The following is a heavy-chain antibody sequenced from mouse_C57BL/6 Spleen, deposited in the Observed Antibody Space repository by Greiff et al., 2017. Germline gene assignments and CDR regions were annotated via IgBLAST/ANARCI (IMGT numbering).Heavy chain of an antibody. CDR3: ARGTEDYYAMDY. J-gene: IGHJ4*01. CDR2: ISDGGSYT. Sequence: EVKVVESGGGLVKPGGSLKLSCAASGFTFSSYAMSWVSQTPEKRLEWVATISDGGSYTYYPENVKGRFTISRDKAKNNLYLQMSHLKSEDTAMYYCARGTEDYYAMDYWGQGTSVTVSS. CDR1: GFTFSSYA. V-gene: IGHV5-4*03.